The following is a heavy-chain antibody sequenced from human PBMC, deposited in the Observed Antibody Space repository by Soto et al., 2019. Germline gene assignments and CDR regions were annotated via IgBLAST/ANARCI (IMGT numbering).Heavy chain of an antibody. CDR1: GGSISSYY. J-gene: IGHJ4*02. D-gene: IGHD5-12*01. V-gene: IGHV4-59*01. CDR3: ARDIGMATQTFDY. Sequence: SETLSLTCTVSGGSISSYYWSWIRQPSGKGLEWIGYIYYSGSTNYNPSLKSRVTISVDTSKNQFSLKLSSVTAADTAVYYCARDIGMATQTFDYWGQGTLVTVSS. CDR2: IYYSGST.